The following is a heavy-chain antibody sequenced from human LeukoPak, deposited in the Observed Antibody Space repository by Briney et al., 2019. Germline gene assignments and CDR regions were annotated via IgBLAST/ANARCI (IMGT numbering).Heavy chain of an antibody. CDR3: ARGGYDILTGYPNFDP. V-gene: IGHV1-18*01. J-gene: IGHJ5*02. CDR2: ISAYNGNT. CDR1: GYTFTSYG. D-gene: IGHD3-9*01. Sequence: ASVKVSCKASGYTFTSYGISWVRQAPGQGLEWMGWISAYNGNTNYAQKLQGRVTMTTDTSTSTAYMELRSLRSDGTAVYYCARGGYDILTGYPNFDPWGQGTLVTVSS.